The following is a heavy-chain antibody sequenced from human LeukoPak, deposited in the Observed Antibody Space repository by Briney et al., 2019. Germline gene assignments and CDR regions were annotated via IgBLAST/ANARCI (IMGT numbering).Heavy chain of an antibody. J-gene: IGHJ6*02. CDR2: INRDGSEK. CDR3: ARGHYGMDV. CDR1: GFTFSSYA. V-gene: IGHV3-7*05. Sequence: PGGSLRLSCAASGFTFSSYAMSWVRQAPGKGLEWVANINRDGSEKYYVDSVEGRFTIFRDNAKNSLYLQMNSLRAEDTAVYYCARGHYGMDVWGQGTTVTVS.